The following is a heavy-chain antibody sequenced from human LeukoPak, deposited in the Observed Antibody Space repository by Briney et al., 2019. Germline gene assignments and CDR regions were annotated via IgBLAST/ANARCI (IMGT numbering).Heavy chain of an antibody. D-gene: IGHD2-15*01. CDR3: AKLAELVVTNNWFDP. J-gene: IGHJ5*02. CDR2: IRYDGTNT. Sequence: GGSLRLSCTASGFTFSSYAMHWVRQAPGKGLEWLAFIRYDGTNTHYADSVKGRFTISRDNSENTLYLQMNTLTIEHTAVYYCAKLAELVVTNNWFDPWGQGTLVTVSS. V-gene: IGHV3-30*02. CDR1: GFTFSSYA.